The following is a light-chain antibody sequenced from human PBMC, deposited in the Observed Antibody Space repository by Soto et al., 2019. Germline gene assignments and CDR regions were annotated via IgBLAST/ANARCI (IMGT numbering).Light chain of an antibody. V-gene: IGLV3-1*01. CDR2: QDS. CDR1: KLGDKY. CDR3: QAWDRSTHYV. J-gene: IGLJ1*01. Sequence: SYELTQPPSVSVAPGQTASITCSGDKLGDKYACWYQQKPGQSPVLVIYQDSKRPSGIPERFSGSNSGNTATLTISGTQAMDEADYYFQAWDRSTHYVFGTGTKVTVL.